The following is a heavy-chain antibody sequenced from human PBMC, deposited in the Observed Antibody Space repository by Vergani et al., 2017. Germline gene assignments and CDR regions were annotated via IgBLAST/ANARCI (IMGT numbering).Heavy chain of an antibody. D-gene: IGHD3-22*01. V-gene: IGHV3-9*01. Sequence: EVQLVESGGGLVQPGRSLRLSCAASGFTFDDYAMHWVRQAPGKGLEWVSGISWNSGSIGYADSVKGRFTISRDNAKNSLYLQMNSLRAEDTALYYCAKVDSSGYCYVGAFDIWGQGTMVTVSS. J-gene: IGHJ3*02. CDR1: GFTFDDYA. CDR3: AKVDSSGYCYVGAFDI. CDR2: ISWNSGSI.